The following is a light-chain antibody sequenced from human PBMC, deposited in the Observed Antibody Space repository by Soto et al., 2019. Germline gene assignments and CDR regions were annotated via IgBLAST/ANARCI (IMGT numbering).Light chain of an antibody. CDR1: QSVNSA. CDR3: QQSNDWRPLT. V-gene: IGKV3-15*01. Sequence: IVMTQSPATLSVSLGERVTLSCRASQSVNSALAWYQQKPGQAPRLLIYAASTRATGVPARFSGSGYGTEFTLTISALQSEDFAVYYCQQSNDWRPLTFGGGTKVEIK. J-gene: IGKJ4*01. CDR2: AAS.